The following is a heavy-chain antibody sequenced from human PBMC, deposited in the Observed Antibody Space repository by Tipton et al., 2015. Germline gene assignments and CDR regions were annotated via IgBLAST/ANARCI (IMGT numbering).Heavy chain of an antibody. Sequence: TLSLTCTVSGGSVSSGSYYWSWIRQPPGKGLEWIGSISHSGNTYYNPSLKSRVTMSRDTSKNQFSLQLSPVTDADTAVYYCARGELGDFDSWGQGTLVTVSS. CDR2: ISHSGNT. D-gene: IGHD6-6*01. CDR3: ARGELGDFDS. V-gene: IGHV4-39*07. J-gene: IGHJ4*02. CDR1: GGSVSSGSYY.